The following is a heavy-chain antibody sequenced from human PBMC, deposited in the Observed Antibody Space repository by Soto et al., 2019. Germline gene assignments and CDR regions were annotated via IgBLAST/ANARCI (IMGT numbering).Heavy chain of an antibody. CDR3: GKARCTTNNFSAPDY. D-gene: IGHD2-8*01. CDR2: ISGSGGSP. Sequence: GGSLRLSCAASGFSFSTYTMSWVRRAPGKGLEWVSAISGSGGSPSYADSVQGRFTISRDNPKKTLYLQMNSLRAEDTAVYYCGKARCTTNNFSAPDYGGQGPLVTVSS. CDR1: GFSFSTYT. V-gene: IGHV3-23*01. J-gene: IGHJ4*02.